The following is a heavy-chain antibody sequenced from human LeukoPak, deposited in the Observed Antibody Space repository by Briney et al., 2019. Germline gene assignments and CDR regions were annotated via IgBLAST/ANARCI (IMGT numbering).Heavy chain of an antibody. Sequence: GGSLRLSCAASELTSSTSWMSWVRQAPGKGLEWVAQTKQDGSEKFYVDSVKGRFTTSRDKNSLFLQMNSVRAEDTAVYYCVGWGISGITNHWGQGTLVTVSS. V-gene: IGHV3-7*01. CDR2: TKQDGSEK. D-gene: IGHD1-7*01. CDR1: ELTSSTSW. J-gene: IGHJ4*02. CDR3: VGWGISGITNH.